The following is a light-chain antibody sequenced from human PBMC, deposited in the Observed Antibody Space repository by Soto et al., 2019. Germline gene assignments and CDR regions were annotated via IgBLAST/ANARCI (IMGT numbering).Light chain of an antibody. CDR2: GST. CDR1: QRISNN. V-gene: IGKV1-39*01. Sequence: DIQMTQSPASLSASVGDRVTITCRASQRISNNLNWYQQKPGKAPKLLIYGSTNLQSGFPSRFSGSGSGTEFTLTISGLQPEDIATYYCQQSFSIPYTFGQGTKQGIK. CDR3: QQSFSIPYT. J-gene: IGKJ2*01.